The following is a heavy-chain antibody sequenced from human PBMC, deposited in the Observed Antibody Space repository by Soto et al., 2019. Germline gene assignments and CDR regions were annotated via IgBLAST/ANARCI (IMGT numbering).Heavy chain of an antibody. CDR2: IYYSGST. V-gene: IGHV4-39*01. CDR3: ARHDVAGAKLLWFGESPYYYYGMDV. CDR1: GGSISSYY. Sequence: SETLSLTCTVSGGSISSYYWGWIRQPPGRGLEWIGSIYYSGSTYYNPSLKSRVTISVDTSKNQFSLKLSSVTAADTAVYYCARHDVAGAKLLWFGESPYYYYGMDVWGQGTTVTVSS. D-gene: IGHD3-10*01. J-gene: IGHJ6*02.